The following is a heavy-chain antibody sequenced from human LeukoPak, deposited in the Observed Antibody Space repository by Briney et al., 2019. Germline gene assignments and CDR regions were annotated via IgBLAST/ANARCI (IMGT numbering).Heavy chain of an antibody. CDR1: GYTFTSYD. Sequence: GASVKVSCKASGYTFTSYDINWVRQATGQGLEWMGWMNPNSGNTGYAQKFQGRVTITRNTSISTAYMELSSLRSEDTAVYYCARVQGDSSGYYYYYYMDVWGKGTTVTVSS. V-gene: IGHV1-8*03. CDR3: ARVQGDSSGYYYYYYMDV. J-gene: IGHJ6*03. D-gene: IGHD3-22*01. CDR2: MNPNSGNT.